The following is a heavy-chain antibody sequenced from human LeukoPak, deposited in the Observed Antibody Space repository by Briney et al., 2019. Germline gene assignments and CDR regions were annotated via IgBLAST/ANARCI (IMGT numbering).Heavy chain of an antibody. V-gene: IGHV3-23*01. Sequence: GGSLRLSCAASGFIFSSYGMHWVRQAPGKGLEWVSGISGSGDSTYYADSVKGRFTISRDNSKNTLYVQMNSLRAEDTAVYYCARERIAVAGTELHYWGQGTLVSVSS. CDR3: ARERIAVAGTELHY. J-gene: IGHJ4*02. D-gene: IGHD6-19*01. CDR2: ISGSGDST. CDR1: GFIFSSYG.